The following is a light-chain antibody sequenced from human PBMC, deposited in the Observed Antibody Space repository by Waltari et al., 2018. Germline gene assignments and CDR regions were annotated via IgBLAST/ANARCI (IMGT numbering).Light chain of an antibody. CDR1: QSLLDSDGYTH. J-gene: IGKJ2*03. CDR2: LGS. Sequence: DKVMTQTPLSLPVTPGEPASISCRSSQSLLDSDGYTHLHWYLQKPGQSPQLLIYLGSNRASVVPDRFSGSGSGTDFTLKISRVEAYDVGVYYCMQTLQTPYSFGQGTKVEIQ. CDR3: MQTLQTPYS. V-gene: IGKV2-28*01.